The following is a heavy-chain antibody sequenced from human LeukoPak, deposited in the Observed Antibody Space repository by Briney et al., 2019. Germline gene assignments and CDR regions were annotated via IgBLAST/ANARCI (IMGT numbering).Heavy chain of an antibody. D-gene: IGHD3-10*01. CDR1: GFTFSVSS. CDR2: ISGDGSST. CDR3: AIPLFFYGSGSDAFEI. V-gene: IGHV3-74*01. Sequence: GGSQRLSCVVSGFTFSVSSMHWVRQAPGKGLVSVSRISGDGSSTNYADSVRGRFTISRDNARNTLYLQMNSLRAEDTAVYYCAIPLFFYGSGSDAFEIWGQGTMVTVSS. J-gene: IGHJ3*02.